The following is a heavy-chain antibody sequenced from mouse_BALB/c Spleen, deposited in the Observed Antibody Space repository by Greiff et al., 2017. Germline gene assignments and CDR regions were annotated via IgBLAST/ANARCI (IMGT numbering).Heavy chain of an antibody. CDR3: ARHLPGDAMDY. CDR1: GFTFSSYG. CDR2: ISSGGSYT. J-gene: IGHJ4*01. Sequence: EVKLMESGGDLVKPGGSLKLSCAASGFTFSSYGMSWVRQTPDKRLEWVATISSGGSYTYYPDSVKGRFTISRDNAKNTLYLQMSSLKSEDTAMYYCARHLPGDAMDYWGQGTSVTVSS. V-gene: IGHV5-6*01.